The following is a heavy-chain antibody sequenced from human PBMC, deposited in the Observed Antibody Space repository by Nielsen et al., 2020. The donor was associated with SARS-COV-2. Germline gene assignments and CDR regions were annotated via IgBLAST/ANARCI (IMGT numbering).Heavy chain of an antibody. J-gene: IGHJ4*02. CDR3: ARDRLGNGYYDSI. CDR2: IIPIFGTA. V-gene: IGHV1-69*13. Sequence: SVKVSCKASGYTFTSYYMHWVRQAPGQGLEWMGGIIPIFGTANYAQKFQGRVTITADESTSTAYMELSSLRSEDTAVYYCARDRLGNGYYDSIWGQGTLVTVSS. D-gene: IGHD3-22*01. CDR1: GYTFTSYY.